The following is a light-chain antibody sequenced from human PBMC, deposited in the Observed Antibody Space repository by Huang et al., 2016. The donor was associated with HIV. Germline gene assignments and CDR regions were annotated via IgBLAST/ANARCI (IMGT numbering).Light chain of an antibody. Sequence: EIVMTQSPATLSVSPGERATLSCRASQSVSRNLAWYQRKPGQAPRRLIYGASIRATGSPGRFSGSGSATEFTLTISSLQSEDSAAYYCQQYNNWPGTLGQGTKVEI. V-gene: IGKV3-15*01. CDR1: QSVSRN. CDR2: GAS. J-gene: IGKJ1*01. CDR3: QQYNNWPGT.